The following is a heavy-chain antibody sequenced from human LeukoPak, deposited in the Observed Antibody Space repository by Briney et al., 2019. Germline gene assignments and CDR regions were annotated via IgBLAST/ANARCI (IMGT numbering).Heavy chain of an antibody. V-gene: IGHV3-9*01. CDR1: GFTFDDYA. Sequence: GGSLRLSCAASGFTFDDYAMHWVRQAPGKGLEWASGISWNSGSIGYADSVKGRFTISRDNAKNSLYLQMNSLRAEDTALYYCAKDNLVSRGSWYYFDYWGQGTLVTVSS. CDR2: ISWNSGSI. CDR3: AKDNLVSRGSWYYFDY. J-gene: IGHJ4*02. D-gene: IGHD6-13*01.